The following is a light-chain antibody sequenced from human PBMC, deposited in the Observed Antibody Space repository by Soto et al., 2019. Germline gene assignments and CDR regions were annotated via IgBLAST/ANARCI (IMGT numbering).Light chain of an antibody. CDR3: SSYTSARTPDV. Sequence: QSVLTQPPSVSGSPGQSVTISCTGTSSDVGSYNRVSWYQQPPGTAPKLMIYEVSNRPSGVPDRFSGSKSGNTASLTISGLQAEDEADYYCSSYTSARTPDVFGTGTKVTVL. CDR1: SSDVGSYNR. J-gene: IGLJ1*01. CDR2: EVS. V-gene: IGLV2-18*02.